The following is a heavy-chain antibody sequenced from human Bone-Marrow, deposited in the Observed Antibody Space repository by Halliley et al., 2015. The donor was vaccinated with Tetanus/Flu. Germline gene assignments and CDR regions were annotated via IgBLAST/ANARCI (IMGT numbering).Heavy chain of an antibody. Sequence: TLSLTCAVSGDSMSSYYWSWIRQPPGKGLEWIGYIYFSGRTNYNPSFESRIAISVDTPKKRFFLKMSAVTAADTAVYYCARHGGRKRELLPPFYDYGGQGTLVAVSS. V-gene: IGHV4-59*08. CDR3: ARHGGRKRELLPPFYDY. CDR1: GDSMSSYY. D-gene: IGHD1-26*01. J-gene: IGHJ4*02. CDR2: IYFSGRT.